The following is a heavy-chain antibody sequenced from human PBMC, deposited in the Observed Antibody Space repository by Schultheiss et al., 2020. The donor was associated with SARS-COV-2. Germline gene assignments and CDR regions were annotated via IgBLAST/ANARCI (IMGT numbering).Heavy chain of an antibody. CDR3: ARDSRDGYNPNWFDP. Sequence: SETLSLTCAVYGGSFSGYYWSWIRQPPGKGLEWIGHIYVIGSTNYNPSLKSRVTISVDTSKNQFSLKLSSVTAADTAVYYCARDSRDGYNPNWFDPWGQGTLVTVSS. CDR2: IYVIGST. CDR1: GGSFSGYY. J-gene: IGHJ5*02. D-gene: IGHD5-24*01. V-gene: IGHV4-34*01.